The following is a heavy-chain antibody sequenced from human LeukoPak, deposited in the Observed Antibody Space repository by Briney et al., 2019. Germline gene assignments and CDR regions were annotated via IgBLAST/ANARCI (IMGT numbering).Heavy chain of an antibody. D-gene: IGHD6-6*01. CDR1: GFTFSSYG. V-gene: IGHV3-30*02. J-gene: IGHJ4*02. CDR3: ASLIAARLYYFDY. CDR2: IRYDGSNK. Sequence: PGGSLRLSCAASGFTFSSYGMHWVSQAPGKGLEWVAFIRYDGSNKYYADSVKGRFTISRDNSKNTLYLQMNSLRAEDTAVYYCASLIAARLYYFDYWGQGTLVTVSS.